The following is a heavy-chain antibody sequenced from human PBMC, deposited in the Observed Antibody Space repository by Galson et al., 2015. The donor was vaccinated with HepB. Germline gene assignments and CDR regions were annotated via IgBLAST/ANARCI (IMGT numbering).Heavy chain of an antibody. D-gene: IGHD1-26*01. Sequence: SLRLSCAASGFTFSSYWMSWVRQAPGKGLEWVANIKQDGSEKYYVDSVKGRFTISRDNAKNSLYLQMNSLRAEDTAAYYCAREGWDLYYFDYWGQGTLVTVSS. CDR2: IKQDGSEK. CDR3: AREGWDLYYFDY. J-gene: IGHJ4*02. V-gene: IGHV3-7*03. CDR1: GFTFSSYW.